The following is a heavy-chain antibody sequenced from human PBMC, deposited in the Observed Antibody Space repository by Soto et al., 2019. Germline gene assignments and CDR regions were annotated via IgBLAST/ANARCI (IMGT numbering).Heavy chain of an antibody. CDR3: AKEGPSFYCSSTSCRNYYGMDI. Sequence: PGGSLRLSCAASGFTFSSYAMSRVRQAPGKGLEWVSAISGSGGSTYYADSVKGRFTISRDNSKNTLYLQMNSLRAEDTAVYYCAKEGPSFYCSSTSCRNYYGMDIWGQGTTVTVSS. V-gene: IGHV3-23*01. CDR1: GFTFSSYA. J-gene: IGHJ6*02. D-gene: IGHD2-2*01. CDR2: ISGSGGST.